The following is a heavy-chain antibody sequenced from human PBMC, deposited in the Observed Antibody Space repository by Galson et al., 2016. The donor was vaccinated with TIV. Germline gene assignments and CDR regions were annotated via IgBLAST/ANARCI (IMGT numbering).Heavy chain of an antibody. CDR1: GGSISSRGYY. CDR2: IYYSGST. D-gene: IGHD3-22*01. V-gene: IGHV4-31*03. Sequence: TLSLTCTVSGGSISSRGYYWSWIRQHPGKGLEWIGYIYYSGSTYYSPSLKSRLTISLDTSKNQFSPKLNSVTAADTAVYYCVRGLLDTSGYYPPPDAFDIWGQGTMVTVSS. J-gene: IGHJ3*02. CDR3: VRGLLDTSGYYPPPDAFDI.